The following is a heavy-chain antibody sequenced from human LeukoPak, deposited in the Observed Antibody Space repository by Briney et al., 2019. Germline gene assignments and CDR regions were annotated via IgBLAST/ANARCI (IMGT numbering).Heavy chain of an antibody. D-gene: IGHD5-12*01. J-gene: IGHJ4*02. CDR3: VATIYNHYYFDY. CDR1: GFTFSSYG. V-gene: IGHV3-30*02. CDR2: IRYDGSNK. Sequence: PGGSLRLSCAASGFTFSSYGMHWVRQAPGKGLEWVAFIRYDGSNKYYADSVKGRFTISRDNSKNTLYLQMNSLRAEDTAVYYVVATIYNHYYFDYWGQGTLVTVSS.